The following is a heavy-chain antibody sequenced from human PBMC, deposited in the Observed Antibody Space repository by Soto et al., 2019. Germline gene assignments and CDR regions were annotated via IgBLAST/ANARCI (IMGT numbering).Heavy chain of an antibody. J-gene: IGHJ4*02. V-gene: IGHV3-15*01. CDR3: TTDRTGYYDSSGYHPIGY. D-gene: IGHD3-22*01. CDR2: IKSKTDGGTT. CDR1: GFTYSNAW. Sequence: PGGSLRLSCAASGFTYSNAWMSWVRQAPGKGLEWVGRIKSKTDGGTTDYAAPVKGRFTISRDDSKNTLYLQMNSLKTEDTAVYCCTTDRTGYYDSSGYHPIGYWGQGTLVTVSS.